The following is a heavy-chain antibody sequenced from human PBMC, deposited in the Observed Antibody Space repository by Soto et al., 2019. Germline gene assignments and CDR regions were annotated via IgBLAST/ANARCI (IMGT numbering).Heavy chain of an antibody. Sequence: EVQLLESGGGLVQPGGSLRLSCAASVFTFTNYAMSWVRQAPGKGLEWVSALSGGGGNTYYADSVKGRLTVSRDNSMNTLFLQMNSLRPEDTAIYYCARHNGPYGSGSSYSYLDSWGQGTLLTVSS. CDR3: ARHNGPYGSGSSYSYLDS. CDR1: VFTFTNYA. D-gene: IGHD3-10*01. V-gene: IGHV3-23*01. CDR2: LSGGGGNT. J-gene: IGHJ4*02.